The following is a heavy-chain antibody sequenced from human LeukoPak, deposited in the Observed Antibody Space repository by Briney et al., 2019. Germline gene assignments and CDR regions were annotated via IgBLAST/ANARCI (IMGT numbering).Heavy chain of an antibody. J-gene: IGHJ4*02. CDR1: GYTFINFA. CDR3: ARGPRAAADDY. CDR2: INAGNGNT. D-gene: IGHD6-13*01. V-gene: IGHV1-3*01. Sequence: GASVKVSCKASGYTFINFAINWGRQAPGQRPEWMGWINAGNGNTKYSQKFQGRVTITRDTSASTAYMELSGLTSEDTAVYYCARGPRAAADDYWGQGTLVTFSS.